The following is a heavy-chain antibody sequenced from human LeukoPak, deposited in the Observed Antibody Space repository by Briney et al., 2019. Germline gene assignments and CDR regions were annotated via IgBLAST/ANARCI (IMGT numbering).Heavy chain of an antibody. CDR1: GFTFTTYA. Sequence: PGGSLRLSCAASGFTFTTYAINWVRQAPGKGLEWVSGISGGGDKAHYADSVNGRFTISRDNSENTVSLQMSSLRAEDTALYYCAKDLALAGTGGGFDVWGQGTRVAVSS. V-gene: IGHV3-23*01. J-gene: IGHJ3*01. D-gene: IGHD6-19*01. CDR2: ISGGGDKA. CDR3: AKDLALAGTGGGFDV.